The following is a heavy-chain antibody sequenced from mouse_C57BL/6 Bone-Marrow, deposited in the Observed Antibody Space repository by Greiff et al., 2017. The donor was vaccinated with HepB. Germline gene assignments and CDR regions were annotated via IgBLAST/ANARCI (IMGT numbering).Heavy chain of an antibody. Sequence: VQLQQPGAELVKPGASVKLSCKASGYTFTSYCMQWVKQRPGQGLEWIGEIDPSDSYTNYNQKFKGKATLTVDTSSSTAYMQLSSLTSEDSAVYYCASAGYAMDYWGQGTSVTVSS. CDR2: IDPSDSYT. J-gene: IGHJ4*01. CDR3: ASAGYAMDY. CDR1: GYTFTSYC. V-gene: IGHV1-50*01.